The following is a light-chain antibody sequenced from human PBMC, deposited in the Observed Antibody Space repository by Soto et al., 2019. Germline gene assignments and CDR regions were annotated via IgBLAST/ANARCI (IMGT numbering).Light chain of an antibody. CDR1: QSVSSY. CDR2: DAS. CDR3: QKYNSAPFT. J-gene: IGKJ3*01. V-gene: IGKV3-11*01. Sequence: EIVLTQSPATLSLSPGERATLSCRASQSVSSYLAWYQQKPGQAPRLLISDASNRATGIPARFSGSGSGTDFTLTISSLEPEDFAVYYCQKYNSAPFTFGPGTKVDIK.